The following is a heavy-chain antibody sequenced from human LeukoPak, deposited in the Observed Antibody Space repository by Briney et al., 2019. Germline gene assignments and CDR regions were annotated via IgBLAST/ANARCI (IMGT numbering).Heavy chain of an antibody. V-gene: IGHV3-23*01. CDR3: AELGITMIGGV. Sequence: GGSLRLSCAASGFTFSTYAMSWVRQVPGKGLEWVSTISGTGLYTYYADSVKGRFTISRDNSKNSLYLQMNSLRAEDTAVYYCAELGITMIGGVWGKGTTVTISS. CDR1: GFTFSTYA. D-gene: IGHD3-10*02. J-gene: IGHJ6*04. CDR2: ISGTGLYT.